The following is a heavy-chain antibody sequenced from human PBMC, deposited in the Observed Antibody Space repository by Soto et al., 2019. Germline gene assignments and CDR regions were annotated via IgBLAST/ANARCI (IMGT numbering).Heavy chain of an antibody. Sequence: ASVKVSCKASGYTFTGYYMHWVRQAPGQGLEWMGWINPNSGGTNYAQKFQGWVTMTRDTSISTAYMELSRLRSDDTAVYYCARENGVGASSGDAFATWGQGTMVTVS. CDR3: ARENGVGASSGDAFAT. CDR2: INPNSGGT. J-gene: IGHJ3*02. CDR1: GYTFTGYY. D-gene: IGHD1-26*01. V-gene: IGHV1-2*04.